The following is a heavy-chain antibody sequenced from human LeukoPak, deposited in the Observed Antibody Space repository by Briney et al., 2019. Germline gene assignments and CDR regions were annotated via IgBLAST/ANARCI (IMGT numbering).Heavy chain of an antibody. CDR3: ARPSRSTGPAY. V-gene: IGHV3-48*02. Sequence: GGSLRLSCAASGFTFSNYSMNWVRQAPGKGLEWVSWTSSTSTTIYYADSVKGRFTISRDNAKNSLDLQMNSLRDEDTAVYYCARPSRSTGPAYWGQGTLVTVSS. J-gene: IGHJ4*02. CDR2: TSSTSTTI. CDR1: GFTFSNYS. D-gene: IGHD2-2*01.